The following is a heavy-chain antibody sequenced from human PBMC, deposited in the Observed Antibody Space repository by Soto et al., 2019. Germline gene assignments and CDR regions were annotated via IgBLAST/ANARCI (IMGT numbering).Heavy chain of an antibody. J-gene: IGHJ4*02. CDR1: GGSISSSSYY. Sequence: QLQLQESGPGLVKPSETLSLTCTVSGGSISSSSYYWGWIRHPPGKGLEWIGSIYYSGSTYYNPCLKSRVTISVDTSKNQFSLKLSSVTAADTAVYYCARQKRWLPPVDYWGQGTLVTVSS. D-gene: IGHD5-12*01. CDR3: ARQKRWLPPVDY. CDR2: IYYSGST. V-gene: IGHV4-39*01.